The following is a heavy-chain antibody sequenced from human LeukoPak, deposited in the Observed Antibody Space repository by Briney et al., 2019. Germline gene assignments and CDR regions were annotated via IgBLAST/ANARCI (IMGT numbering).Heavy chain of an antibody. CDR2: ISAYNGNT. Sequence: GASVKVSCKASGYTFTSYAIHWVRQAPGQRLEWMGWISAYNGNTNYAQKLQGRVTMTTDTSMSTAYMELRSLRSDDTAVYYCARAYTTVTYPSDYWGQGTLVTVSS. CDR3: ARAYTTVTYPSDY. V-gene: IGHV1-18*01. D-gene: IGHD4-17*01. CDR1: GYTFTSYA. J-gene: IGHJ4*02.